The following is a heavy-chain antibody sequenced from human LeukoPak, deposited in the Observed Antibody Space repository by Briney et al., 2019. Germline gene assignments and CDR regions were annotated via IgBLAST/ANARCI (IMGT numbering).Heavy chain of an antibody. D-gene: IGHD4-17*01. CDR2: IYYSGNT. CDR1: GGSISSSSYY. J-gene: IGHJ4*02. Sequence: SETLSLTCTVSGGSISSSSYYWGWIRQPPGKGLEWIGSIYYSGNTYYNPSLKSRVTISVDTSKNQFSLKLSSVTAADTAVYYCARVPFYGDNVLGYWGQGTLVTVSS. V-gene: IGHV4-39*07. CDR3: ARVPFYGDNVLGY.